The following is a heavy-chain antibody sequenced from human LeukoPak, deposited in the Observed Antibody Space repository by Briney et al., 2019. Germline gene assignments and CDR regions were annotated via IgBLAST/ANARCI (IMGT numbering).Heavy chain of an antibody. CDR3: AKGGKWDVTPFDY. J-gene: IGHJ4*02. CDR1: GFTFSSYA. D-gene: IGHD1-26*01. CDR2: ISGGGGST. V-gene: IGHV3-23*01. Sequence: GGSLRLSCAASGFTFSSYAMSWVRQAPGKGLEWVSAISGGGGSTYYADSVKGRFTTSRGNSKNTLYLQVNSLRAEDTAVYYCAKGGKWDVTPFDYWGQGTLVTVSS.